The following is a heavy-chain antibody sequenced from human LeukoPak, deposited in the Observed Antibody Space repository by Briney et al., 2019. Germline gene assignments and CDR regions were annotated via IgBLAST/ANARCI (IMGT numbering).Heavy chain of an antibody. CDR1: GYTFTNYA. V-gene: IGHV1-3*01. CDR2: INAGNGNT. Sequence: GASVKVSCKASGYTFTNYAMHWVRQAPGQRLEWMGWINAGNGNTKYSQKFQGRVTITRDTSASTAYMEVSSLRSEDTAVYYCARVECTNGVCSTFFDYWGQGTLVTVSS. D-gene: IGHD2-8*01. CDR3: ARVECTNGVCSTFFDY. J-gene: IGHJ4*02.